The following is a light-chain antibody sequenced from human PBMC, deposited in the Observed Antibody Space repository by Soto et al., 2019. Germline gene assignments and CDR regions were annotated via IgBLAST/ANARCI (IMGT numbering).Light chain of an antibody. CDR2: DAS. CDR3: QHRSNWHLTWS. J-gene: IGKJ1*01. CDR1: QSVSSH. Sequence: EIVLTQSPATLSLSPGERATLSCRTSQSVSSHFAWYQQKPGQPPRLLISDASNLATGIPARFSGSWSVTDFTLTISSLDPEDFAVYYCQHRSNWHLTWSFCQGTKVEIK. V-gene: IGKV3-11*01.